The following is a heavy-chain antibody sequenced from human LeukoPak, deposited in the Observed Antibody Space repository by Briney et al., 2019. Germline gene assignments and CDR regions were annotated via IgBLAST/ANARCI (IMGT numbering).Heavy chain of an antibody. Sequence: SETLSLTCAVYGGSFSGYYWSWIRQPPGKGLEWVGEINHSGSTNYNPSLKSRVTISVDTSKNQFSLKLSSVTAADTAVYYCARGLGVFDYWGQGTLVTVSS. CDR2: INHSGST. CDR1: GGSFSGYY. J-gene: IGHJ4*02. CDR3: ARGLGVFDY. D-gene: IGHD3-16*01. V-gene: IGHV4-34*01.